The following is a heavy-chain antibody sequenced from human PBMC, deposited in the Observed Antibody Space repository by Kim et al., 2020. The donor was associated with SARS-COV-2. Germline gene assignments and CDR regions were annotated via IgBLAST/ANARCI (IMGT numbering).Heavy chain of an antibody. J-gene: IGHJ4*02. CDR1: GFTFSSYW. Sequence: GGSLRLSCAASGFTFSSYWMHWVRQAPGKGLVWVSRINSDGSSTSYADSVKGRFTISRDNAKNTLYLQMNSLRAEDTVVYYCARVSSGSYFFDYWGQGTLVTVSS. V-gene: IGHV3-74*01. CDR3: ARVSSGSYFFDY. D-gene: IGHD1-26*01. CDR2: INSDGSST.